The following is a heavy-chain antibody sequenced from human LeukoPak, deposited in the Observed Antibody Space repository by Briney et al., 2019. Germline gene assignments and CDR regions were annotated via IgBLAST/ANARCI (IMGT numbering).Heavy chain of an antibody. CDR2: INPSGGST. Sequence: VASVKVSCRASGYTFTSYYMHWVRQAPGQELEWMGIINPSGGSTSYAQKFQGRVTMTRDTSTSTVYMELSSLRSEDTAVYYCASLYVHDARDAFDIWGQGTMVTVSS. CDR1: GYTFTSYY. V-gene: IGHV1-46*01. J-gene: IGHJ3*02. D-gene: IGHD2-8*01. CDR3: ASLYVHDARDAFDI.